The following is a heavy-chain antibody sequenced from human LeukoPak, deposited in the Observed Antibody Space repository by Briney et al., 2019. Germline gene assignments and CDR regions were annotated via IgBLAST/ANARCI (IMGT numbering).Heavy chain of an antibody. V-gene: IGHV1-69*01. J-gene: IGHJ1*01. Sequence: GSSVKVSCKASGGTFSGYAFNWVRQAPGQGLEWMGGIIPILGTSNYAQSFQGRLTITADESSGTAYMALSSLRSEDTAICYCATTRDYYDNSGYTLLQDWGQGTLVTVSS. D-gene: IGHD3-22*01. CDR2: IIPILGTS. CDR3: ATTRDYYDNSGYTLLQD. CDR1: GGTFSGYA.